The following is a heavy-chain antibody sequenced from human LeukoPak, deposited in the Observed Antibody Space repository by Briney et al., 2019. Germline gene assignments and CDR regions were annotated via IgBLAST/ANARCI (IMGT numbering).Heavy chain of an antibody. J-gene: IGHJ4*02. CDR1: GGTFSSYA. CDR3: ARLGSSGYYYELDY. V-gene: IGHV1-69*06. Sequence: GASVKVSCKASGGTFSSYAISWVRQAPGQGLEWMGGIIPIFGTANYAQKFQGRVTITADKSTSTAYMELSSLRSEDTAVYYCARLGSSGYYYELDYWGQGTLVTVSS. CDR2: IIPIFGTA. D-gene: IGHD3-22*01.